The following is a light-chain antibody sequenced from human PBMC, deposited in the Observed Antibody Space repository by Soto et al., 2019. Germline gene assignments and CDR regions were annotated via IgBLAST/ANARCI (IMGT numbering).Light chain of an antibody. CDR1: SSNIGSNY. J-gene: IGLJ3*02. CDR3: VAWDDSLSAGV. Sequence: QSVVTQPPSASGTPGQRVTISCSGSSSNIGSNYVYWHQQLPGTAPRLLIYKDNQRPSGVPDRFSGSKSGTSASLAISGLRSEDEADYYCVAWDDSLSAGVFGGGTKVTVI. V-gene: IGLV1-47*01. CDR2: KDN.